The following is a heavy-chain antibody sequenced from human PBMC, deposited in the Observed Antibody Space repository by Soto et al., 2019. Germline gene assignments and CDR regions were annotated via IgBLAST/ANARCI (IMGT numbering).Heavy chain of an antibody. J-gene: IGHJ6*02. V-gene: IGHV4-31*03. CDR1: GGSISSGGYY. Sequence: QVQLQESGPGLVKPSQTLFLTCTVSGGSISSGGYYWSWIRQHPGKGLEWIGYIYYSGSTYYNPSLKSRVTISVDTPKNQFSLQLSSVTAADTAVYYCARDRWFGEPPSCYGMDVWGQGTTVTVSS. D-gene: IGHD3-10*01. CDR2: IYYSGST. CDR3: ARDRWFGEPPSCYGMDV.